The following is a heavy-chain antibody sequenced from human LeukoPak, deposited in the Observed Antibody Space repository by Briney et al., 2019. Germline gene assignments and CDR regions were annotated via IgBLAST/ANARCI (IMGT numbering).Heavy chain of an antibody. CDR3: ARRLSSTPLYDF. Sequence: GESLKTSCKGSGYTFTSFWIGWVRQMPGKGLEWMGIIYPGDSDTRYSSSSQGQVTISADKSISTAYLQWSSLKASDTAMYYCARRLSSTPLYDFWGQGTLVTVSS. D-gene: IGHD2-2*01. V-gene: IGHV5-51*01. CDR2: IYPGDSDT. J-gene: IGHJ4*02. CDR1: GYTFTSFW.